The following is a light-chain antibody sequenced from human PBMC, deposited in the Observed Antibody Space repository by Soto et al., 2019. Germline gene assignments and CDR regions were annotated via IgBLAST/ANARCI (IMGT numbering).Light chain of an antibody. Sequence: ELVMTQSPATLSVSPGERATLSCMASQSVSSNLAWYQQKPGQAPRLLIYGASTRATAIPARFSGSGSGTEFTLTISSLQSEDFAVYYCQQRSNWPRTFGQGTKVDIK. CDR3: QQRSNWPRT. CDR2: GAS. J-gene: IGKJ1*01. CDR1: QSVSSN. V-gene: IGKV3-15*01.